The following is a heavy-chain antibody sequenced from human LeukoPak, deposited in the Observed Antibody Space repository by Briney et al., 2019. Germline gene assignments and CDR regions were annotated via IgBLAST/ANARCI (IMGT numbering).Heavy chain of an antibody. V-gene: IGHV3-13*01. J-gene: IGHJ4*02. CDR1: GFTFIDYD. Sequence: GGSLRLSCAASGFTFIDYDMHWVRQVIGKGLEWVSAIGIRGDTHYPGSVKGRFTISRESAESSLYLQMNSLRAEDTAVYYCARGGIQVSGIDEFDYWGQGTLVTVSS. D-gene: IGHD6-19*01. CDR2: IGIRGDT. CDR3: ARGGIQVSGIDEFDY.